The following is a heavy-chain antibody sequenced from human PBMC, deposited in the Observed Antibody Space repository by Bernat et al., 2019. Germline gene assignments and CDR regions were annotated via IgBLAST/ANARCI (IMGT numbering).Heavy chain of an antibody. D-gene: IGHD3-22*01. CDR2: ISYDGSNK. CDR1: GFTFSSYG. CDR3: AKLTRTMIVVVITPVDAFDI. V-gene: IGHV3-30*18. Sequence: QVQLVESGGGVVQPGRSLRLSCAASGFTFSSYGMHWVRQAPGKGLEWVAVISYDGSNKSYADSVKGRFTISRDNSKNTLYLQMNSLRAEDTAVYYCAKLTRTMIVVVITPVDAFDIWGQGTMVTVSS. J-gene: IGHJ3*02.